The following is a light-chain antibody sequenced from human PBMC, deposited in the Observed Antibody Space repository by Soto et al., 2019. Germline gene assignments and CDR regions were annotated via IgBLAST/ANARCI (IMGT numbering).Light chain of an antibody. CDR1: MRDVGAYNL. CDR3: QSYDSSLSGSV. Sequence: QSALTQPASVSGSAGQSITISCSGTMRDVGAYNLVSWYQQHPGTAPKLIIYEVRNRPSGISSRFSGSKSGTSASLAITGLQAEDEADYYCQSYDSSLSGSVFGGGTQLTVL. V-gene: IGLV2-14*01. J-gene: IGLJ3*02. CDR2: EVR.